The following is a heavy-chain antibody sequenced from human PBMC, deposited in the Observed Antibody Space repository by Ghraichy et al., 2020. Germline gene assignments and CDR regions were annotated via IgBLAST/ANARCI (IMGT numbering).Heavy chain of an antibody. CDR1: CYTFTSYG. Sequence: ASVKVSCKASCYTFTSYGISWVRQAPGQGLEWMGWISAYNGNTNYAQKLQGRVTMTTDTSTSTAYMELRSLRSDDTAVYYCAREGYCSSTSCARYYYYGMDVWGQGTTVTVSS. V-gene: IGHV1-18*04. CDR2: ISAYNGNT. J-gene: IGHJ6*02. CDR3: AREGYCSSTSCARYYYYGMDV. D-gene: IGHD2-2*01.